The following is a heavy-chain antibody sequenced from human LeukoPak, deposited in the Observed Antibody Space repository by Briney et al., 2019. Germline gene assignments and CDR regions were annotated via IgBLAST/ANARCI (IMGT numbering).Heavy chain of an antibody. Sequence: PSETLSLTCTVSGGSVSSDSYYWSWIRQPPGKGLEWIGYIYYSGSTNYNPSLKSRVTISVDTSKNQFSLKLSSVTAADTAVYYCARGGDDYVTNWFDPWGQGTLVTVSS. CDR1: GGSVSSDSYY. CDR3: ARGGDDYVTNWFDP. J-gene: IGHJ5*02. V-gene: IGHV4-61*01. D-gene: IGHD3-16*01. CDR2: IYYSGST.